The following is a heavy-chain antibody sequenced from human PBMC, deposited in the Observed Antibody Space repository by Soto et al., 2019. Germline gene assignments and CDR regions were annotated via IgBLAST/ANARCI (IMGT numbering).Heavy chain of an antibody. CDR2: IIPIFGTA. V-gene: IGHV1-69*13. Sequence: ASVKVSCKASGGTFSSYAISWVRQAPGQGLEWMGGIIPIFGTANYAQKFQGRVTITADESTSTAYMELSSLRSEDTAVYYCAREVECGYSSSCLDYWGQGTLVTVSS. CDR3: AREVECGYSSSCLDY. D-gene: IGHD6-13*01. J-gene: IGHJ4*02. CDR1: GGTFSSYA.